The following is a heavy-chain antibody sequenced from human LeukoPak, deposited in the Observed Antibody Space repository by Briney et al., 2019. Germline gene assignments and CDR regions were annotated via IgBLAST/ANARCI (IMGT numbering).Heavy chain of an antibody. Sequence: GGSLRLSCAASGFTFSSYAMSWVRQAPGKGLEWVSAISGSGGSTYYADSVKGRFTISRDNSKNTLYLQMNSLRAEDTAVYYCAKDLRGSYSTFASFDYWGQGTLVTVSS. CDR3: AKDLRGSYSTFASFDY. CDR2: ISGSGGST. J-gene: IGHJ4*02. CDR1: GFTFSSYA. V-gene: IGHV3-23*01. D-gene: IGHD6-13*01.